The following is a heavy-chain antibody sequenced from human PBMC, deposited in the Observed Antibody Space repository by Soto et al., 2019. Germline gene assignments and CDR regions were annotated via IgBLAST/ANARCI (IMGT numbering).Heavy chain of an antibody. CDR2: IYHGGST. Sequence: SETRSLTCAVSGGSISSANWWTCVRQPPGKGLEWIGEIYHGGSTSYNPSLKSRVTLSLDKFKNHFSLNLTSVTAADTAVYYCARLSFSYGVDVWGQGTTVTVSS. V-gene: IGHV4-4*02. CDR1: GGSISSANW. J-gene: IGHJ6*02. CDR3: ARLSFSYGVDV.